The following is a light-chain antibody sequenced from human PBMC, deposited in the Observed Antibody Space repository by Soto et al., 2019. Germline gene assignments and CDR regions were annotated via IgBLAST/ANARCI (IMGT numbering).Light chain of an antibody. Sequence: IQMTQSPSTLSASVGDRVTITCRASQSIITSLAWYQQKPGKAPKLLIYKASSLQSGVPSRFSGSGSGTEFTLTISSLQPDDVATYYCQHYKSYPEAFGQGTKVDIK. V-gene: IGKV1-5*03. CDR3: QHYKSYPEA. J-gene: IGKJ1*01. CDR1: QSIITS. CDR2: KAS.